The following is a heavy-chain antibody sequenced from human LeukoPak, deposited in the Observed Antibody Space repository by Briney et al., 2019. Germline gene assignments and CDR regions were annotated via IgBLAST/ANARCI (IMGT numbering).Heavy chain of an antibody. J-gene: IGHJ4*02. CDR2: INPNSGGT. V-gene: IGHV1-2*02. CDR3: ASRPRGIWGSYRYDD. D-gene: IGHD3-16*02. CDR1: GYTFTGYY. Sequence: ASVKVSCKASGYTFTGYYMHWVRQAPGQGLEWMGCINPNSGGTNYARKFQGRVSMTTDTSITTGYMELSGLRFDDTAVYYCASRPRGIWGSYRYDDWGQGTLVTVSS.